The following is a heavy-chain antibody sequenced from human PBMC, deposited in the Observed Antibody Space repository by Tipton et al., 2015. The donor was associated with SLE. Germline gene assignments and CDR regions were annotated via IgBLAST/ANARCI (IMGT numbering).Heavy chain of an antibody. CDR2: IYYSGST. CDR1: GGSISSYY. J-gene: IGHJ6*02. D-gene: IGHD4/OR15-4a*01. V-gene: IGHV4-59*12. CDR3: ARGDYPYGMDV. Sequence: LRLSCTVSGGSISSYYWSWIRQPPGKGLEWIGYIYYSGSTNYNPSLKSRVTISVDTSKSQFSLKVSSMTAADTAVYYCARGDYPYGMDVWGQGTTVTVS.